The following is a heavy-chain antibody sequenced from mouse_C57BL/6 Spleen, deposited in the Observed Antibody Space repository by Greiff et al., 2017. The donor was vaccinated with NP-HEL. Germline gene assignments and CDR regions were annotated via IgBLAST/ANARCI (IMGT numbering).Heavy chain of an antibody. CDR3: ARSLYGSSYPWYFDV. Sequence: EVQVVESEGGLVQPGSSMKLSCTASGFTFSDHYMAWVRQVPEKGLEWVANINYDGSSTYYLDSLKSRFIISRDNAKNILYLQMSSLKSEDTATYYCARSLYGSSYPWYFDVWGTGTTVTVSS. V-gene: IGHV5-16*01. CDR2: INYDGSST. CDR1: GFTFSDHY. D-gene: IGHD1-1*01. J-gene: IGHJ1*03.